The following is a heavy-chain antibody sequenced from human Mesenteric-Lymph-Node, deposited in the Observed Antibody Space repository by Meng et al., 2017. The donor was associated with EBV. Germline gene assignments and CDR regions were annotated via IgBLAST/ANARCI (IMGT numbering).Heavy chain of an antibody. CDR3: ARENPARGNWFDP. CDR1: RGSVSSTSYY. CDR2: VYYSGST. V-gene: IGHV4-61*01. Sequence: HDSDPGLVKPSETLALTCTVSRGSVSSTSYYWSWIRQPPGKRLEWIGYVYYSGSTNYNPSLKSRVTISVDTSKNQFSLNLYSVTAADTAVYYCARENPARGNWFDPWGQGALVTVSS. D-gene: IGHD3-10*01. J-gene: IGHJ5*02.